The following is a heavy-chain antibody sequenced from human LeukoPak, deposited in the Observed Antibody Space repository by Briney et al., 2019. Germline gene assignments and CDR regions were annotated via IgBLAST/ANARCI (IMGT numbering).Heavy chain of an antibody. CDR2: ISSSGSTE. J-gene: IGHJ4*02. Sequence: GGSLRLSCAASGFTFSSYEMNWVRQAPGKGPEWVSYISSSGSTEYYADSVKGRFTISRDNALNSLYLQMSSLRAEDTAVYYCATLRPRQQLVVDHWGQGTLVTVSS. CDR1: GFTFSSYE. V-gene: IGHV3-48*03. CDR3: ATLRPRQQLVVDH. D-gene: IGHD6-13*01.